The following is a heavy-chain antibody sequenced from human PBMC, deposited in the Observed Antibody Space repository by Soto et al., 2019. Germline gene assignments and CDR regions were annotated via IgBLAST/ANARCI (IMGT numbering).Heavy chain of an antibody. Sequence: QVQLVQSGAEVKKPGSSVKVSCKASGGTFSSYTIGWVRQAPGQGLEWMGRIVPILGRANYAQQFQGRVTLTSDTATSTAYMELSTLISEDTAVYYCAPSWPREYSGYDFRRHWDFELWGHGTLVTVSS. CDR2: IVPILGRA. CDR1: GGTFSSYT. V-gene: IGHV1-69*02. J-gene: IGHJ2*01. D-gene: IGHD5-12*01. CDR3: APSWPREYSGYDFRRHWDFEL.